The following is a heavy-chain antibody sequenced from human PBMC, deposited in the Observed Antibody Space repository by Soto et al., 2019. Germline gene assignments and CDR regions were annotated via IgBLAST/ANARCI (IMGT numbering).Heavy chain of an antibody. CDR1: GFTFSSYA. Sequence: VGSLRLSCAASGFTFSSYAMHWVRQSPGKGLEWVAVISYDGSNKYYADSVKGRFTISRDNSKNTLYLQMNSLRAEDTAVYYCARDLVGVAAIITYYGMDVWGQGTTVTVSS. D-gene: IGHD2-15*01. CDR2: ISYDGSNK. CDR3: ARDLVGVAAIITYYGMDV. V-gene: IGHV3-30-3*01. J-gene: IGHJ6*02.